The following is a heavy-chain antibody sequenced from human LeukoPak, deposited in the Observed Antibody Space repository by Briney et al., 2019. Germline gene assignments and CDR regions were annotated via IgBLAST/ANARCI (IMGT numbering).Heavy chain of an antibody. V-gene: IGHV4-61*02. CDR1: GGSISSGSYY. D-gene: IGHD3-3*01. Sequence: SETLSLTCTVSGGSISSGSYYWSWIRQPAGKGLEWIGRIYTSGSTNYNPSLKSRVTISVDTSKNQFSLKLSSVTAADTAVYYCVRSDDFWSGYYGYWGQGTLVTVSS. CDR3: VRSDDFWSGYYGY. J-gene: IGHJ4*02. CDR2: IYTSGST.